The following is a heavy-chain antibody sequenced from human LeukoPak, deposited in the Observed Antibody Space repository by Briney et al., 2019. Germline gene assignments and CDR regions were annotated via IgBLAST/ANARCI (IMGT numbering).Heavy chain of an antibody. CDR1: GYTLTELS. V-gene: IGHV1-24*01. J-gene: IGHJ4*02. CDR3: AKDTWARAAAGPDY. D-gene: IGHD6-13*01. CDR2: FDPEDGET. Sequence: ASVKVSCKVSGYTLTELSMHWVRQAPGKGLEWMGGFDPEDGETIYAQKFQGRVTMTEDTSTDTAYMELSSLRSEDTAVYYCAKDTWARAAAGPDYWGQGTLVTVSS.